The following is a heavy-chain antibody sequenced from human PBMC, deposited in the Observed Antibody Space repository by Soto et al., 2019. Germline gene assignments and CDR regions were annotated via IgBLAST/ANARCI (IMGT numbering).Heavy chain of an antibody. CDR1: GGTFSSYA. V-gene: IGHV1-69*13. CDR3: AQSDGGYYYYGMDV. Sequence: SVKVSCKASGGTFSSYAISWVQQAPGQGLEWMGGIIPIFGTANYAQKFQGRVTITADESTSTAYMELSSLRSEDTAVYYCAQSDGGYYYYGMDVWGQGTTVTVSS. D-gene: IGHD2-21*02. CDR2: IIPIFGTA. J-gene: IGHJ6*02.